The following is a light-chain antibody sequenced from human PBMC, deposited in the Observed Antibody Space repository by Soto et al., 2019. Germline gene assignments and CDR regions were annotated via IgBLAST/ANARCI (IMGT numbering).Light chain of an antibody. J-gene: IGKJ5*01. V-gene: IGKV1-12*01. CDR2: GAS. CDR1: QDISSW. CDR3: QQADSFPVT. Sequence: DIQMTQSPSSVSASVGDRVTITCRASQDISSWLAWYQQKPGKAPKLLIYGASSLESGVPSRFSGSGSGTDFTLTISSLQPEDFATYYCQQADSFPVTFGQGTRLEIK.